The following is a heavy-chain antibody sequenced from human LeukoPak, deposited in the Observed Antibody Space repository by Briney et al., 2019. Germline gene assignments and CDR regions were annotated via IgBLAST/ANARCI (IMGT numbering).Heavy chain of an antibody. CDR3: AKKGIYGDLDY. CDR1: GFTFSTYA. V-gene: IGHV3-23*01. J-gene: IGHJ4*02. Sequence: PGGSLRLSCATSGFTFSTYAMSWVRQALGKGLEWVSGISGSGDSTYYADSVKGRFTISRDNSKNTLYLQMNSLRAEDTAVYYCAKKGIYGDLDYWGQGTLVTVSS. D-gene: IGHD4-17*01. CDR2: ISGSGDST.